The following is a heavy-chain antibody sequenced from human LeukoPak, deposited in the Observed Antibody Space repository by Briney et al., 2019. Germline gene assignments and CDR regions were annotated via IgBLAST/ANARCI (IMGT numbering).Heavy chain of an antibody. CDR3: AREEKLAQYYGMDV. D-gene: IGHD1-1*01. CDR1: GFTFSSYA. Sequence: GGSLRLSCAASGFTFSSYAMHWARQAPGKGLEWVAVISYDGSNKYYADSVKGRFTISRDNSKNTLYLQMNSLRAEDTAVYYCAREEKLAQYYGMDVWGQGTTVTVSS. J-gene: IGHJ6*02. CDR2: ISYDGSNK. V-gene: IGHV3-30-3*01.